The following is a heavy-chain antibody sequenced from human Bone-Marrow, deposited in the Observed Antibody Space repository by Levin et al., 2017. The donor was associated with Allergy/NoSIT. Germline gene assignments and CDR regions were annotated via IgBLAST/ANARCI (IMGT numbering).Heavy chain of an antibody. CDR2: VYHSGTT. J-gene: IGHJ6*02. Sequence: SETLSLICLISGGSIDTYSWSWIRQSPGKGLEWIGNVYHSGTTSYNPSLRSRVALSVDKSKSHISLRLKSVTTADTAVYFCARGGSGFFQGHYYYALDVWGQGTTVIVSS. D-gene: IGHD3-3*01. CDR1: GGSIDTYS. V-gene: IGHV4-59*01. CDR3: ARGGSGFFQGHYYYALDV.